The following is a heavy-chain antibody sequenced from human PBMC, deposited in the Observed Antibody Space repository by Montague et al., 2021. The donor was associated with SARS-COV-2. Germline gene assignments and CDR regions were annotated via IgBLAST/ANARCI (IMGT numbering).Heavy chain of an antibody. J-gene: IGHJ4*02. CDR1: GFSLNTNA. CDR3: ARDQWLLFPFDY. V-gene: IGHV3-30*04. CDR2: ISYDGTNK. D-gene: IGHD6-19*01. Sequence: SLRLSCAVSGFSLNTNAVHWVRQAPGKGLEWAAVISYDGTNKYYEESVKGRFTISRDNSKHTVYLQMDSLRPEDTAMYYCARDQWLLFPFDYWGQGTLVTVSS.